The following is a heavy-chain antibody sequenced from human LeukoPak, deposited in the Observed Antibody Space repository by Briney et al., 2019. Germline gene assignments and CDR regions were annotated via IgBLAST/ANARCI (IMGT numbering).Heavy chain of an antibody. D-gene: IGHD1-26*01. Sequence: GESLKISCNGSGYSFTSYWIGWVRQMPGKGLKWMGNIYPGDSDARYSPSFQGQVTISADKSISTAYLQWSSLKASDTAMYYCARRRDLYSGSYYPFDYCGQGTLVTVSS. CDR3: ARRRDLYSGSYYPFDY. CDR1: GYSFTSYW. J-gene: IGHJ4*02. CDR2: IYPGDSDA. V-gene: IGHV5-51*01.